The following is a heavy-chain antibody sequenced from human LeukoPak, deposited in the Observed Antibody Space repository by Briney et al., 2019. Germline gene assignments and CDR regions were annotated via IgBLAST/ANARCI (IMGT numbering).Heavy chain of an antibody. Sequence: SETLSLTCTVSGGSISSYYWNWIRQPPGKGLEWIGYIYYTGSTNSNPSLESRVTISVDTSKNRFSLELSSVTAADTAVYYCARHANSNAFDIWGQGTLVTVSS. V-gene: IGHV4-59*01. J-gene: IGHJ3*02. D-gene: IGHD4/OR15-4a*01. CDR3: ARHANSNAFDI. CDR1: GGSISSYY. CDR2: IYYTGST.